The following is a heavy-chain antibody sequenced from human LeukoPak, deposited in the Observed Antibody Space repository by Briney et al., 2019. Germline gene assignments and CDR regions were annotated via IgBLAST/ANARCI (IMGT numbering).Heavy chain of an antibody. V-gene: IGHV1-2*02. CDR2: INPDSGFT. D-gene: IGHD3-16*01. CDR3: APTSEAYTSNWSV. J-gene: IGHJ4*02. Sequence: ASVKVSCKTSGYRFTDDYMHWVRQAPGQGREWMGWINPDSGFTNYAPKFQGRVIMTRDTSTSTAYMEVRRLRYDDTAMYYCAPTSEAYTSNWSVWGQGTLVTVSP. CDR1: GYRFTDDY.